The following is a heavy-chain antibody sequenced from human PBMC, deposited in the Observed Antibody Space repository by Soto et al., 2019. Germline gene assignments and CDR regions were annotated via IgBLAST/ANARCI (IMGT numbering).Heavy chain of an antibody. CDR2: TSGSGVTT. V-gene: IGHV3-23*01. CDR3: ARVHTSGWFADS. CDR1: GFIFDAYA. Sequence: EVQLLESGGGLVQPGGSLRLSCGAPGFIFDAYARMWLRQTPGKGLEWVSATSGSGVTTYYADSVKGRFTISRDNSKNTLYLQMNTLRADDTALYYCARVHTSGWFADSWGQGTRVTVSS. J-gene: IGHJ4*02. D-gene: IGHD6-19*01.